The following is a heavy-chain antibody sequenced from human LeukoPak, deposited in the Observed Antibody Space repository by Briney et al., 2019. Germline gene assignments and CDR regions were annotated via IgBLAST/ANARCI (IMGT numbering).Heavy chain of an antibody. J-gene: IGHJ5*02. Sequence: PSETLSLTCAVYGGSFSGYYWSWIRKPPGKGLEWIGEINHSGSTNYNPSLKSRVTISVDTSKNQFSLKLSSVTAADMAVYYCARGSVRLRYGAWFDPWGQGTLVTVSS. CDR2: INHSGST. V-gene: IGHV4-34*01. CDR3: ARGSVRLRYGAWFDP. D-gene: IGHD4/OR15-4a*01. CDR1: GGSFSGYY.